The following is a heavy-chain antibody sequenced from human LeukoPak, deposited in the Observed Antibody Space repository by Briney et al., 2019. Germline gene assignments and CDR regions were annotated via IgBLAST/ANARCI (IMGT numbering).Heavy chain of an antibody. Sequence: GGSLRLSCAASGFTFSSYAMHWVRQAPGKGLEWVAVISYDGSNKYYADSVKGRFTISRDNSKNTLYLQMNSLRAEDTAVYYCARVVSGYESLNFYDYWGQGTLVTVSS. CDR2: ISYDGSNK. CDR1: GFTFSSYA. V-gene: IGHV3-30-3*01. J-gene: IGHJ4*02. CDR3: ARVVSGYESLNFYDY. D-gene: IGHD5-12*01.